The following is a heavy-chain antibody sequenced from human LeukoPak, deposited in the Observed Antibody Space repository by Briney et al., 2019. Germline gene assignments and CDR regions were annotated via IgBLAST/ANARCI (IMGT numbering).Heavy chain of an antibody. CDR3: ARASGSYYRYMPFDY. V-gene: IGHV3-74*01. CDR1: GFTFSSYW. Sequence: PGGSLRLSCAASGFTFSSYWMHWVRQAPGKGLVWVSRINSDGSSTSYADSVKGRFTISRDNAKNTLYLQMNSLRAEDTAVYYCARASGSYYRYMPFDYWGQGTLVTASS. D-gene: IGHD3-10*01. CDR2: INSDGSST. J-gene: IGHJ4*02.